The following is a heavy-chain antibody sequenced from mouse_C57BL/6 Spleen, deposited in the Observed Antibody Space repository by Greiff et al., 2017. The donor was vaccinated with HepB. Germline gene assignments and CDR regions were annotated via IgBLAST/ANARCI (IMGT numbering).Heavy chain of an antibody. Sequence: VQGVESGPGLVQPSQSLSITCTVSGFSFTSYGVHWVRQSPGKGLEWLGVIWSGGSTDYNAAFISRLSISKDNSRSQVFFKMNSLQADDTAIYYCARDGWLLVFDYWGQGTTLTVSS. V-gene: IGHV2-2*01. J-gene: IGHJ2*01. CDR3: ARDGWLLVFDY. CDR1: GFSFTSYG. CDR2: IWSGGST. D-gene: IGHD2-3*01.